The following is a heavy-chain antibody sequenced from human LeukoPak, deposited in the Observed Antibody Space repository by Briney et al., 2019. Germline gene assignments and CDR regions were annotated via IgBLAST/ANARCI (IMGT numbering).Heavy chain of an antibody. CDR2: IYTSGST. CDR3: ARAPYCGGDCSFYYGMDV. CDR1: GGSISSGSYY. V-gene: IGHV4-61*02. D-gene: IGHD2-21*02. Sequence: SQTLPLTCTVSGGSISSGSYYWSWIRQPAGKGLEWIGRIYTSGSTNYNPSLKSRVTISVDTSKNQFSLKLSSVTAADTAVYYCARAPYCGGDCSFYYGMDVWGQGTTVTVSS. J-gene: IGHJ6*02.